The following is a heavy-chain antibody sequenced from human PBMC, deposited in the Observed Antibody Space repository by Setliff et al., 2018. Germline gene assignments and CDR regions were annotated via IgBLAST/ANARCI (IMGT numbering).Heavy chain of an antibody. J-gene: IGHJ3*02. CDR2: IKQGGSEK. Sequence: PGGSLRLSCAASGFTFSSYWMSWVRQAPGKGLEWVANIKQGGSEKYYVDSVKGRFTISRDNAKNSLYLQMNSLRAEDTAVYYCARDSVLRYFDWLLYTPDAFDIWGQGTMVTVSS. CDR3: ARDSVLRYFDWLLYTPDAFDI. CDR1: GFTFSSYW. D-gene: IGHD3-9*01. V-gene: IGHV3-7*01.